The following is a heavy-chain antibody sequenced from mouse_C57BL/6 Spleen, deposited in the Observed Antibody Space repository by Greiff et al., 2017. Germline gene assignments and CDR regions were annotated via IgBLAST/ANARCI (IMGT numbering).Heavy chain of an antibody. CDR3: ARSLCYSSSPYYFDY. CDR2: IYPGSGST. J-gene: IGHJ2*01. CDR1: GYTFTSYW. V-gene: IGHV1-55*01. Sequence: VQLQQPGAELVKPGASVKMSCKASGYTFTSYWITWVKQRPGQGLEWIGDIYPGSGSTNYNEKFKSKATLTVDTSSSTAYMQLSSLTSEDSAVYYCARSLCYSSSPYYFDYWGQGTTLTVSA. D-gene: IGHD1-1*01.